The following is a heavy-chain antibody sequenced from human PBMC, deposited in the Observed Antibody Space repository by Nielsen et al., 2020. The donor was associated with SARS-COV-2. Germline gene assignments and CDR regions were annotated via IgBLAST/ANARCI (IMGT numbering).Heavy chain of an antibody. Sequence: GESLKISCAASGFTFSSYGMHWVRQAPGKGLEWVAVIWYDGSNKYYADSVKGRFTISRDNAKNSLYLQMNSLRAEDTALYYCAKAPTDSGSYYDFDIWGQGTMVTVSS. V-gene: IGHV3-33*03. CDR1: GFTFSSYG. J-gene: IGHJ3*02. CDR3: AKAPTDSGSYYDFDI. CDR2: IWYDGSNK. D-gene: IGHD1-26*01.